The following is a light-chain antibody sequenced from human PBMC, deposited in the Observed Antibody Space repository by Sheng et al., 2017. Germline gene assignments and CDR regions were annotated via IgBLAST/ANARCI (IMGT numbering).Light chain of an antibody. CDR2: AAS. CDR1: QSISSY. CDR3: QQSYSTPRRPYT. V-gene: IGKV1-39*01. Sequence: DIQMTQSPSSLSASVGDRVTITCRASQSISSYLNWYQQKPGKAPKLLIYAASSLQSGVPSRFSGSGSGTDFTLTISSLQPEDFATYYCQQSYSTPRRPYTFGQGTKLEIK. J-gene: IGKJ2*01.